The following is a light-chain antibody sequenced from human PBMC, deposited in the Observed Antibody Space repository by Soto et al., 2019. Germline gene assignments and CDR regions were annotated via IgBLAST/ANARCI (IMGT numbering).Light chain of an antibody. V-gene: IGKV3-20*01. Sequence: DIVLTQPPGTLSLSPGERATLSCRASETVSSSYLAWYQQKPGQAPRLLIYGASSRATGIPDRFSGSGSGTDFTLTISRLEPEDFAVYYCQQYGSSPYTFGQGTKVDIK. CDR1: ETVSSSY. CDR3: QQYGSSPYT. J-gene: IGKJ2*01. CDR2: GAS.